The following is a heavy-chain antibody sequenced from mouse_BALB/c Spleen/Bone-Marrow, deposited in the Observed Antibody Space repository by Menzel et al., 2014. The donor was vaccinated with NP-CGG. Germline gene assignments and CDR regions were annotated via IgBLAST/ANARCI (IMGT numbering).Heavy chain of an antibody. CDR1: GYTFTSYV. J-gene: IGHJ1*01. CDR3: ARSLYGYDWYCDV. V-gene: IGHV1-14*01. Sequence: VQLKQSGPELVKPGASVKMSCKASGYTFTSYVMHWVKQKPGQGLEWIGNINPFNDGTKYNEKFKGKATLTSDKSSSTAFMELSSLTSEDSAVYYCARSLYGYDWYCDVWGAGTTVTVSS. D-gene: IGHD2-2*01. CDR2: INPFNDGT.